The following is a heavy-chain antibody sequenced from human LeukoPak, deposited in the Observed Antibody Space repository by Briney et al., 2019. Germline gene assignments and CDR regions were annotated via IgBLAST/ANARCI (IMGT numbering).Heavy chain of an antibody. D-gene: IGHD2-2*01. V-gene: IGHV3-33*01. CDR3: AREGCSSTSCYLHDAFDI. Sequence: GRSLRLSCTASGFTFSSYGIHWVRQAPGKGLEWVAVIWYDGSKKYYADSVKGRFTISRDNSKNTLYLQMNSLRAEDTAVYYCAREGCSSTSCYLHDAFDIWGQGTMVTVSS. CDR1: GFTFSSYG. J-gene: IGHJ3*02. CDR2: IWYDGSKK.